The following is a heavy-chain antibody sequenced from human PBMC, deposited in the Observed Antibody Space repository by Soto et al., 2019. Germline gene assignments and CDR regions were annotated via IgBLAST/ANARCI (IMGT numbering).Heavy chain of an antibody. CDR2: IYPGDSDT. V-gene: IGHV5-51*01. Sequence: GESLKISCKGSGYSFTSYWIGWVRQMPGKGLEWMGNIYPGDSDTRYSPSFQGQVTISADKSISTAYLKWSSLKASDTAMYYCATSHCGGDCSSSDSYYYYMDVWGKGTTVTVSS. CDR1: GYSFTSYW. CDR3: ATSHCGGDCSSSDSYYYYMDV. J-gene: IGHJ6*03. D-gene: IGHD2-21*02.